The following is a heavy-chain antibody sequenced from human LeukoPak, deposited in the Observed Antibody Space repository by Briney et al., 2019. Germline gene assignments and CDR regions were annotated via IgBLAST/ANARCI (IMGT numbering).Heavy chain of an antibody. Sequence: KPSETLSLTCAVYGGSFSGYYWSWIRQPPGKGLEWIGEINHSGSTNYNPSLKSRVTISVDTSKNQFSLKLSSVTAADTAVYYCARREGPNYDYVWGSYRNNWFDPWGQGTLVTVSS. CDR3: ARREGPNYDYVWGSYRNNWFDP. V-gene: IGHV4-34*01. J-gene: IGHJ5*02. D-gene: IGHD3-16*02. CDR1: GGSFSGYY. CDR2: INHSGST.